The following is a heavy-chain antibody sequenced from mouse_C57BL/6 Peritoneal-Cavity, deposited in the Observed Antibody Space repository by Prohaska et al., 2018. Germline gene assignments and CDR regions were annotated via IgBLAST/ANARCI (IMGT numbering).Heavy chain of an antibody. V-gene: IGHV1-4*01. CDR3: ARTDITTVVADY. Sequence: ISCKASGYTFTSYTMHWVKQRPGQCLEWIGYINPSSGYTKYNQKFKDKATLTADKSSSTAYMQLSSLTSEDSAGYYCARTDITTVVADYWGQGTTLTVSS. J-gene: IGHJ2*01. CDR1: GYTFTSYT. D-gene: IGHD1-1*01. CDR2: INPSSGYT.